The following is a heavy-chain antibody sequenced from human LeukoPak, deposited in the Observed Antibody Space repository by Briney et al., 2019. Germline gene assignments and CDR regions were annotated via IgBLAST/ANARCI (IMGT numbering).Heavy chain of an antibody. Sequence: ASVKISCKASGYTFTSYYMDWVRQAPGQELEWMGIINPSGGSTSYAQKFQGRVTMTRDTSTSTVYMELSSLRSEDTAVYYCARGDPYYYDSSGLLDYWGQGTLVTVSS. D-gene: IGHD3-22*01. V-gene: IGHV1-46*01. CDR2: INPSGGST. CDR1: GYTFTSYY. CDR3: ARGDPYYYDSSGLLDY. J-gene: IGHJ4*02.